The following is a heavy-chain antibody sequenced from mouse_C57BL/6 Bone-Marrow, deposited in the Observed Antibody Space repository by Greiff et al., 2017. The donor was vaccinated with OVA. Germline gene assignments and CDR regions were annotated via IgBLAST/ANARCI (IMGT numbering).Heavy chain of an antibody. CDR3: ARVGSNSGAMDY. V-gene: IGHV1-55*01. J-gene: IGHJ4*01. CDR1: GYTFTSYW. CDR2: IYPGSGST. D-gene: IGHD2-5*01. Sequence: VQLQQPGAELVKPGASVKMSCKASGYTFTSYWINWVKQRPGQGLEWIGDIYPGSGSTNYNEKFKSKATLTVDTSSSTAYMQLSSLTSEDSAVYYCARVGSNSGAMDYWGQGTSVTVSS.